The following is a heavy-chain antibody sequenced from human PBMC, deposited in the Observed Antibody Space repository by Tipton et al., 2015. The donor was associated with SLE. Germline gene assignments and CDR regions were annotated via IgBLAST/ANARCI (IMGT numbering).Heavy chain of an antibody. Sequence: QLVQSGAEVKKPGASVKVSCKVSRGTLTDLSIHWVRQAPGKGLEWMGGFDREDAKTIYAQKFQGRVTLTEDTSTNTAYMELSSLRSEDTAVYYCATGNTMIPYWGQGNLVTVSS. CDR3: ATGNTMIPY. CDR1: RGTLTDLS. D-gene: IGHD3-22*01. J-gene: IGHJ4*02. V-gene: IGHV1-24*01. CDR2: FDREDAKT.